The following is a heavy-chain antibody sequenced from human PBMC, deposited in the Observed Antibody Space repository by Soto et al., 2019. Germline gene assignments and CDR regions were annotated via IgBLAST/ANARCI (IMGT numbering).Heavy chain of an antibody. CDR3: ARGPQDSSGYYPHDTFDI. V-gene: IGHV4-34*01. D-gene: IGHD3-22*01. Sequence: SSETLSLTCAVYGGSFSGYYWSRIRQPPGKGLEWIGEINHSGSTNYNPSLKSRVTISVDTSKNQFSLKLSSVTAADTAVYYCARGPQDSSGYYPHDTFDIWGQGTMVTVSS. CDR2: INHSGST. J-gene: IGHJ3*02. CDR1: GGSFSGYY.